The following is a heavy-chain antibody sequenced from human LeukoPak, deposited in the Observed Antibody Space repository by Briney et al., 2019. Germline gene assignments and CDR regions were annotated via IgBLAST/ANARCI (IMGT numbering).Heavy chain of an antibody. D-gene: IGHD4-17*01. CDR2: ISISTTSI. Sequence: GGSLGLSWAAPGLTFVTLGMAWFRQPAGKGLGWLSYISISTTSIYYADSVKGRFTISRDNAKNSLYLQMNNLRTEDTAMYFCARLNYGDYGSFDSWGQGTLVTVSS. CDR3: ARLNYGDYGSFDS. CDR1: GLTFVTLG. V-gene: IGHV3-48*04. J-gene: IGHJ4*02.